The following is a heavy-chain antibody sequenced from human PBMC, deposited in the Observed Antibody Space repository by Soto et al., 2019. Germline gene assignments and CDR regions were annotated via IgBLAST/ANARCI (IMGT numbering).Heavy chain of an antibody. D-gene: IGHD2-15*01. CDR2: ISYDGGNK. V-gene: IGHV3-30-3*01. J-gene: IGHJ4*02. CDR3: ARDGDGREGGYFDY. Sequence: QVQLVESGGGVVQPGRSLRLSCAASGFIFSSYAMDWVRQAPGKGLEWVAVISYDGGNKYSADSVKGRFTISRDNSKNTLYLQMNSLRAEDTDVHYCARDGDGREGGYFDYWGQGTLVTVSS. CDR1: GFIFSSYA.